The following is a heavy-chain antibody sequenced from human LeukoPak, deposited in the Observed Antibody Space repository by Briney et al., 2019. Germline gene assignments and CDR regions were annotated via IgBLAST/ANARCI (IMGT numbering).Heavy chain of an antibody. D-gene: IGHD6-19*01. CDR3: ASVGGSGWYDRYFDL. Sequence: RSGGSLRLSCAASGFTFSSYAMHWVRQAPGKGLEWVAVISYDGSNKYYADSVKGRFTISRDNSKNTLYLQMNSLRAEDTAVYYCASVGGSGWYDRYFDLWGRGTLVTVSS. CDR1: GFTFSSYA. CDR2: ISYDGSNK. J-gene: IGHJ2*01. V-gene: IGHV3-30-3*01.